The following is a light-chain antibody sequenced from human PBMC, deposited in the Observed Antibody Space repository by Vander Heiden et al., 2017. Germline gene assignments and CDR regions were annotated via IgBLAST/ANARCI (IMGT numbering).Light chain of an antibody. V-gene: IGLV3-1*01. CDR2: QDR. Sequence: SSDLTQPPSVSVSPGQTASITCSGDNLGENYASRYQQTPGKSPVLVIYQDRKRPSGSPDRSSGSNSGNTATMTIRGTQAMDEADYYCQAWDTSSVVFGGGTKLTVL. J-gene: IGLJ2*01. CDR1: NLGENY. CDR3: QAWDTSSVV.